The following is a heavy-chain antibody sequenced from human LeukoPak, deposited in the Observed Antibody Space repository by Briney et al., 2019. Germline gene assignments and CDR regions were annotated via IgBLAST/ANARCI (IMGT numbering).Heavy chain of an antibody. CDR2: ITPVFGTR. J-gene: IGHJ4*02. V-gene: IGHV1-69*13. CDR3: ARDHWDGSFSRGDF. D-gene: IGHD1-26*01. Sequence: SVKVSCEASGGTFSSYAINWVRQAPGQGLEWMGGITPVFGTRNSAQKFQGRVTITADESTSTAFMELSRLRSEDTAVYYCARDHWDGSFSRGDFWGQGTLVIVSS. CDR1: GGTFSSYA.